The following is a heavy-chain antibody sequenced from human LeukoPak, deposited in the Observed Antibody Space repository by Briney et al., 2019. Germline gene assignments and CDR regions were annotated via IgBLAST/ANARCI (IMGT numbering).Heavy chain of an antibody. CDR3: AKVFWSGYFRYFDY. D-gene: IGHD3-3*01. CDR2: ISSSSSYI. CDR1: GFTSGTNS. Sequence: GGSLSFSCAASGFTSGTNSMNWVRQAQGKGLEWVSSISSSSSYIYYADSVKGRFTISRDNAKNSLYLQMNSLRAEDTAVYYCAKVFWSGYFRYFDYWGQGTLVTVSS. J-gene: IGHJ4*02. V-gene: IGHV3-21*01.